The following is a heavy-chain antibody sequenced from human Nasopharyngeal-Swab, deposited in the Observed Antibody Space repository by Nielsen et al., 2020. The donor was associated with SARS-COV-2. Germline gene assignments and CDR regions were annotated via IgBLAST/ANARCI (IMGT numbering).Heavy chain of an antibody. CDR2: ISSSSSSYI. J-gene: IGHJ5*02. D-gene: IGHD5-12*01. CDR3: ARDNHHGGYVVRWFDP. Sequence: VRQAPGKGLEWVSSISSSSSSYIYYADSVKGRFTISRDNAKNSLYLQMNSLRAEDTAVYYCARDNHHGGYVVRWFDPWGQGTLVTVSS. V-gene: IGHV3-21*01.